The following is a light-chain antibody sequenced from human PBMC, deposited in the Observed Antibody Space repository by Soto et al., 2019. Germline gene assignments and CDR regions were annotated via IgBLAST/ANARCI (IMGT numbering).Light chain of an antibody. CDR2: AAT. CDR3: QQSYKTPFT. J-gene: IGKJ3*01. Sequence: DIQMTQSPSPLSASVGGRVTISCRASQRISRYLNWYKQKPGKAPQLLIYAATTLQSGVPSRFSGSGSETDFTLTINTLQPEDFATYFCQQSYKTPFTFGPGTKLDV. V-gene: IGKV1-39*01. CDR1: QRISRY.